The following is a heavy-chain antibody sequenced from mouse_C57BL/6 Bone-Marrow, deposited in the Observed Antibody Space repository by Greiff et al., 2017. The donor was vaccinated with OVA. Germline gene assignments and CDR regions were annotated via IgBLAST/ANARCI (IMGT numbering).Heavy chain of an antibody. Sequence: QVQLQQSGAELARPGASVKLSCKASGYTFTSYGISWVKQRPGQGLEWIGELYPRSGNTYYTEKFKGKATLTADKSSSTAYMELRSLTSEDSSVYFCARHVAYWGQGTLVTVSA. CDR1: GYTFTSYG. CDR2: LYPRSGNT. V-gene: IGHV1-81*01. CDR3: ARHVAY. J-gene: IGHJ3*01.